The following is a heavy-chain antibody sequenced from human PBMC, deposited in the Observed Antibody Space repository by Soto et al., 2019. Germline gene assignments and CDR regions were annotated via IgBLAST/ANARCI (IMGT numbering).Heavy chain of an antibody. D-gene: IGHD6-13*01. CDR3: ARHYSSWYGY. CDR2: IYYSGST. CDR1: GGSISSYY. V-gene: IGHV4-59*08. J-gene: IGHJ4*02. Sequence: QVQLQESGPGLVKPSETLSLTCTVSGGSISSYYWSWIRQPPGKGLEWIGYIYYSGSTNYNPSLKSRVTISVDTSKNQFSLKRSSVTAADTAVYYCARHYSSWYGYWGQGTLVTVSS.